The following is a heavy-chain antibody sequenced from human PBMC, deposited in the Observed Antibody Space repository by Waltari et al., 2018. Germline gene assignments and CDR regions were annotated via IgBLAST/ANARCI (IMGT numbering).Heavy chain of an antibody. CDR3: ARDPKGYCSGGSCYSNAFDI. CDR2: ISSSSSYI. CDR1: GFTFSGYS. V-gene: IGHV3-21*01. D-gene: IGHD2-15*01. Sequence: EVQLVESGGGLVKPGGSLRLSCAASGFTFSGYSMNWVRQAPGKGLEWVSSISSSSSYIYYADSVKGRFTISRDNAKNSLYLQMNSLRAEDTAVYYCARDPKGYCSGGSCYSNAFDIWGQGTMVTVSS. J-gene: IGHJ3*02.